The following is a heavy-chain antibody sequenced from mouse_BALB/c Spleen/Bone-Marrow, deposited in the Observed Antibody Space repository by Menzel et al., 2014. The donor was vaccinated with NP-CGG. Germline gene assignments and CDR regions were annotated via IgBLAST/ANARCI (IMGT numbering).Heavy chain of an antibody. CDR3: ARASGDGNYLAWIAY. D-gene: IGHD2-1*01. CDR1: GFNIKDTY. CDR2: IDPANGNT. J-gene: IGHJ3*01. V-gene: IGHV14-3*02. Sequence: LKPSGAELVKPGASVKLSCTASGFNIKDTYMHWVKQRPEQGLEWIGRIDPANGNTKYDPKFQGKAPITADTSSNPTYLELSSLTSEDTPSYYCARASGDGNYLAWIAYWGQGTLVTVSA.